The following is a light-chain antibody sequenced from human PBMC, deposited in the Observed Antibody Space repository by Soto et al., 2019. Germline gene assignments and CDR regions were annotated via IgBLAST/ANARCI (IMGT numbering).Light chain of an antibody. J-gene: IGLJ1*01. CDR1: SSNIGAGYD. Sequence: QSVLAEPPSVSGAPGQGVTISCTGSSSNIGAGYDVHWYQQLPGTAPKLLIYGNSNRPSGVPDRFSGSKSGTSASLAITGLQAEDEADYYCQSYDSSLSAHYVFGTGTKVTV. V-gene: IGLV1-40*01. CDR2: GNS. CDR3: QSYDSSLSAHYV.